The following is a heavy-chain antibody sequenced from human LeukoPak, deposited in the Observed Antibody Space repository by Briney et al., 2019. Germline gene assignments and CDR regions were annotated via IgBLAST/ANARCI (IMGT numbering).Heavy chain of an antibody. CDR1: GFASRGYW. D-gene: IGHD4-23*01. CDR3: VRDNRWASDY. CDR2: IKGDGGEK. J-gene: IGHJ4*02. Sequence: GGSLRLSCAASGFASRGYWMNWVRQAPGKGLEWVANIKGDGGEKYADSVEGRFTISRDNAKNSVYLQMNSLRAEDTAVYYCVRDNRWASDYWGQGTLVTVSS. V-gene: IGHV3-7*01.